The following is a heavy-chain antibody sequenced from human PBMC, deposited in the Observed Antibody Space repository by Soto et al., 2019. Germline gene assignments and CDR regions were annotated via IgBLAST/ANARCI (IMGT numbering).Heavy chain of an antibody. CDR2: FDPEDGET. D-gene: IGHD3-9*01. CDR3: ATEGVYDILTGESHNWFDP. Sequence: VASVKVSCKVSGYTLTELSMHWVRQAPGKGLEWMGGFDPEDGETIYAQKFQGRVTMTEDTSTDTAYMELSSLRSEDTAVYYCATEGVYDILTGESHNWFDPWGQGTLVTVSS. J-gene: IGHJ5*02. CDR1: GYTLTELS. V-gene: IGHV1-24*01.